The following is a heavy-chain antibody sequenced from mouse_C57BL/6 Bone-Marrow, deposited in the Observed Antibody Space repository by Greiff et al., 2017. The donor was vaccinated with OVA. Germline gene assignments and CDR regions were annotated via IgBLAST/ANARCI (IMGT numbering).Heavy chain of an antibody. CDR2: IDPENGDP. CDR1: GFNIKDDY. CDR3: TPSSLYWYFDV. J-gene: IGHJ1*03. V-gene: IGHV14-4*01. Sequence: VQLQQSGAELVRPGASVKLSCTASGFNIKDDYMHWVKQRPEQGLEWIGWIDPENGDPEYASKFQGKATITADTSSNTAYLQLSSLTSEDTAVYYCTPSSLYWYFDVWGTGTTVTVSS.